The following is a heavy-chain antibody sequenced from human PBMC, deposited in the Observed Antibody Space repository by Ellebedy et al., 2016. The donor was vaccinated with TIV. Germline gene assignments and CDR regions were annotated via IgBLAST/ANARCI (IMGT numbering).Heavy chain of an antibody. Sequence: ASVKVSXXASGYTFTSYAMHWVRQAPGQRLEWMGWSNAGNGNTKYSQEFQGRVTITRDTSASTAYMELSSLRSEDMAVYYCARVSGEDGYNLDYWGQGTLVTVSS. CDR3: ARVSGEDGYNLDY. V-gene: IGHV1-3*02. D-gene: IGHD5-24*01. CDR2: SNAGNGNT. CDR1: GYTFTSYA. J-gene: IGHJ4*02.